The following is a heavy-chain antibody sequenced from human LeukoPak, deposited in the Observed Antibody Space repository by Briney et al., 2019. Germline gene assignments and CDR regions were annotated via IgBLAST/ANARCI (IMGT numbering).Heavy chain of an antibody. Sequence: GASVKVSCKASGYTFTSYDINWVRQATGQGLEWMGGMNAKSGKTGYAQKFQGRVTMTRNSSISTAYMELSSLRSEDTAVYYCARKSVLRGRDGYNLGYWGQGTLVTVSS. D-gene: IGHD5-24*01. J-gene: IGHJ4*02. CDR2: MNAKSGKT. V-gene: IGHV1-8*01. CDR3: ARKSVLRGRDGYNLGY. CDR1: GYTFTSYD.